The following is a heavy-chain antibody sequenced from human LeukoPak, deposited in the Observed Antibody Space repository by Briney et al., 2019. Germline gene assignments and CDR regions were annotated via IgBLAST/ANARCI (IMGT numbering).Heavy chain of an antibody. CDR3: TRDNNDNGFFDY. V-gene: IGHV3-33*01. CDR2: IWYDGTNE. J-gene: IGHJ4*02. D-gene: IGHD5-12*01. Sequence: PGWSLTLSCAASGFTFSNYGMHWVRQPPGKGLEWVALIWYDGTNEHYTDSVKGRFNISRDNSKNTLYLHMNSLRAEDTALYYRTRDNNDNGFFDYWGQGTLVTVSS. CDR1: GFTFSNYG.